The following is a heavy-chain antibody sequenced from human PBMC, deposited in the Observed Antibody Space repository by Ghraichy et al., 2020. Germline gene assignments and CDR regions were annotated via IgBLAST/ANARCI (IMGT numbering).Heavy chain of an antibody. D-gene: IGHD4-23*01. Sequence: LETLSLTCEVSGGSFKSYFFSWLRQIPGRGLEWIGDVHATERANYNPSLESRVIMSVDTANSQVALRLSSVTGADTGLYYCARRRRGGQTPHWFDPWGPGTAVTVSA. CDR2: VHATERA. V-gene: IGHV4-34*01. J-gene: IGHJ5*02. CDR1: GGSFKSYF. CDR3: ARRRRGGQTPHWFDP.